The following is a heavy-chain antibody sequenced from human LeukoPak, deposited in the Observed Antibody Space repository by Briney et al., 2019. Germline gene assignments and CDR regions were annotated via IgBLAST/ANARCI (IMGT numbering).Heavy chain of an antibody. CDR1: GGSISNYF. CDR2: IYSSGST. J-gene: IGHJ5*02. CDR3: ARDRSSSRSNWFDP. Sequence: SETLSLTCTVSGGSISNYFWSWIRQPAGKGLEWIGRIYSSGSTYYNPSLKSRVTMSVDTSKTQFSLKLSSVTAADTAVYYCARDRSSSRSNWFDPWGQGTLVTVSS. V-gene: IGHV4-4*07. D-gene: IGHD6-13*01.